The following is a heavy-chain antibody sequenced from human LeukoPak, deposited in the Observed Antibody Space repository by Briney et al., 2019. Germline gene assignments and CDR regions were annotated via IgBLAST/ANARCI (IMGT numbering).Heavy chain of an antibody. CDR1: GFTVSSNY. J-gene: IGHJ6*02. V-gene: IGHV3-53*01. Sequence: GGSLRLSCAASGFTVSSNYMSWVRQAPGKGLEWVSVIYSGGSTYYADSVKGRFTISGDNSKNTLYLQMNSLRAEDTAVYYCARDLVGAAAAGNYYYYGMDVWGQGTTVTVSS. D-gene: IGHD6-13*01. CDR2: IYSGGST. CDR3: ARDLVGAAAAGNYYYYGMDV.